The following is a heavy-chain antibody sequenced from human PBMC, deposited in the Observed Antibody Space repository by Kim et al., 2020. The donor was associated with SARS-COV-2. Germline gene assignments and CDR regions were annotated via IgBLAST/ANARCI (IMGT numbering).Heavy chain of an antibody. Sequence: SETLSLTCTVSGGSISSYYWSWIRQPPGKGLEWIGYIYYSGSTNYNPSLKSRVTISVDTSKNQFSLKLSSVTAADTAVYYCARHGPLRYSSSWYMKTTHYYYYGMDVWGQGTTVTVSS. D-gene: IGHD6-13*01. V-gene: IGHV4-59*08. J-gene: IGHJ6*02. CDR3: ARHGPLRYSSSWYMKTTHYYYYGMDV. CDR2: IYYSGST. CDR1: GGSISSYY.